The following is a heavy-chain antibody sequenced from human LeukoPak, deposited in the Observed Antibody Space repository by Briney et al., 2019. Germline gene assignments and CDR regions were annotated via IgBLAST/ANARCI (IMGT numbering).Heavy chain of an antibody. D-gene: IGHD3-22*01. V-gene: IGHV4-61*02. CDR1: GVSISSGGYY. CDR2: IYTSGST. Sequence: PSQTLSLTCTVSGVSISSGGYYWSWIRQPAGKGLEWTGRIYTSGSTNYNPSLKSRVTISVDTSKNQFSLKLSSVTAADTAVYYCARGMYYYDSTDWGQGTLVTVSS. CDR3: ARGMYYYDSTD. J-gene: IGHJ4*02.